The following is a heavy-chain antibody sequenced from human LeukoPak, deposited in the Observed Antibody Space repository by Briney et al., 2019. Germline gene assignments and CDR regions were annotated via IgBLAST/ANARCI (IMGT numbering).Heavy chain of an antibody. D-gene: IGHD3-22*01. V-gene: IGHV3-23*01. Sequence: GGSLRLSCAASGFTFSSYAMSWVRQAPGKGLEWVSAISGSGGSTYYADSVKGRFTISRDNSKNTLYLQMNSLRAQDTAVYYCAKDAYYYDSSGSTYWGQGTLVTVSS. CDR2: ISGSGGST. CDR1: GFTFSSYA. J-gene: IGHJ4*02. CDR3: AKDAYYYDSSGSTY.